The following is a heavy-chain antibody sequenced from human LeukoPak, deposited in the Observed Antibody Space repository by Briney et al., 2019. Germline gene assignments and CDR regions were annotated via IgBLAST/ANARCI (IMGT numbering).Heavy chain of an antibody. V-gene: IGHV3-30-3*01. J-gene: IGHJ4*02. Sequence: GRSLRLSCAASGFTFSSYAMHWVRQAPGKGLEWVAVISYDGSNKYYADSVKGRFTISRDNSKNTLYLQMNSLRAEDTAVYYCARTVGYLYFDYWGQGTLVTVSS. D-gene: IGHD4-23*01. CDR1: GFTFSSYA. CDR2: ISYDGSNK. CDR3: ARTVGYLYFDY.